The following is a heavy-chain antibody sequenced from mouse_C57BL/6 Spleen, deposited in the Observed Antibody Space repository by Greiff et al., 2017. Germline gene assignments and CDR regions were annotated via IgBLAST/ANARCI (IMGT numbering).Heavy chain of an antibody. Sequence: QVQLQQSGPELVKPGASVKISCKASGYAFSSSWMNWVKQRPGKGLEWIGRIYPGDGDTNYNGKFKGKATLTADKSSSTAYMQLSSLTSEDSAVYFCARWYDDGGNYAMDYWGQGTSVTVSS. CDR3: ARWYDDGGNYAMDY. D-gene: IGHD1-1*02. CDR2: IYPGDGDT. CDR1: GYAFSSSW. V-gene: IGHV1-82*01. J-gene: IGHJ4*01.